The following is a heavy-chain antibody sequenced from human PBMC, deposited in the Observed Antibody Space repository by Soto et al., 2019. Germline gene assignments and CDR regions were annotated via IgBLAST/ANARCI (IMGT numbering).Heavy chain of an antibody. D-gene: IGHD6-19*01. Sequence: GGSPRLSCAACGVTVSTYSMDGVRQAPGKGLEWVSYISSSSTTIYYADSVKGRFTISRDNAKNSLYLQMNSLRAEDTAVYYCASRTSGWYFDYWGQGTLVTVSS. J-gene: IGHJ4*02. CDR3: ASRTSGWYFDY. CDR2: ISSSSTTI. V-gene: IGHV3-48*01. CDR1: GVTVSTYS.